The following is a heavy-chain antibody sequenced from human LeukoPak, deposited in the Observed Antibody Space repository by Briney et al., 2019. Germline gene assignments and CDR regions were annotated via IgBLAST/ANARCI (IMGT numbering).Heavy chain of an antibody. CDR1: GYTFPDYD. V-gene: IGHV1-18*01. CDR2: ISAYNGHT. D-gene: IGHD4/OR15-4a*01. CDR3: ASRRLGTNKSYFDY. J-gene: IGHJ4*02. Sequence: ASVKVALLPCGYTFPDYDSYGVRQTPGQGLEWMGWISAYNGHTNYAQKLQGRITVTTDTSTSTSYMELRSLRSDDTAVYYCASRRLGTNKSYFDYWGQGTLVIVSS.